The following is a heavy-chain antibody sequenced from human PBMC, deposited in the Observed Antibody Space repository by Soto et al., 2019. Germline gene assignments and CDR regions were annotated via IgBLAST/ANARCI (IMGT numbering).Heavy chain of an antibody. CDR1: GGTFSSYA. V-gene: IGHV1-69*01. CDR3: AREDYYGSGSYYWFDP. J-gene: IGHJ5*02. Sequence: QVQLVQSGAEVKKPGSSVKVSCKASGGTFSSYAISWVRQAPGQGLEWMGGIIPIFGTANYAQKFQDRVTITADESTSTAYMELSSLRSEDTAVYYCAREDYYGSGSYYWFDPWGQGTLVTVSS. D-gene: IGHD3-10*01. CDR2: IIPIFGTA.